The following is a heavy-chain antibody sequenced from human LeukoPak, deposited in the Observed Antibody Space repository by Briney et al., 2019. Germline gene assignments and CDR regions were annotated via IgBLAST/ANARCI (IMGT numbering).Heavy chain of an antibody. J-gene: IGHJ4*02. CDR1: GFTFSSYV. CDR2: ISYDGSNK. Sequence: GGSLRLSCAASGFTFSSYVMHWVRQAPGKRLEWVAVISYDGSNKYYADSVKGRFTISRDHAKNSVYLQMNSLRAEDTAVYYCATDRGRFDYWGQGTLVTVSS. D-gene: IGHD3-10*01. CDR3: ATDRGRFDY. V-gene: IGHV3-30-3*01.